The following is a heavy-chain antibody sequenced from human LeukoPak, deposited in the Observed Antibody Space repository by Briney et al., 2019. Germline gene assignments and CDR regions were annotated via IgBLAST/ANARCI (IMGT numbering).Heavy chain of an antibody. V-gene: IGHV3-21*04. Sequence: GGSLRLSCAASGFTFSSYTMNWVRQSPGKGLEWVSSISSGSRDIYYADSVKGRFTISRDNAKNTLYLQMNSLRADDTAVYYCAIEGYWGQGTLVTVSS. CDR1: GFTFSSYT. CDR3: AIEGY. J-gene: IGHJ4*02. CDR2: ISSGSRDI.